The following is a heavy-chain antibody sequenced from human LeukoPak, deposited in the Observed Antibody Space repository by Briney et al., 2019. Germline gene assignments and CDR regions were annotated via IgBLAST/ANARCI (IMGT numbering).Heavy chain of an antibody. CDR3: FGSGSYSN. D-gene: IGHD3-10*01. J-gene: IGHJ4*02. CDR2: IKPDGSQT. V-gene: IGHV3-7*01. CDR1: GFTFSNSW. Sequence: GGSLRLSCAASGFTFSNSWINWVRQALGKGLEWVANIKPDGSQTYYLGSVKGRFTVSRDNAKDSAYLQMNSLRAEDTAVYYCFGSGSYSNWDQGTLVTVSS.